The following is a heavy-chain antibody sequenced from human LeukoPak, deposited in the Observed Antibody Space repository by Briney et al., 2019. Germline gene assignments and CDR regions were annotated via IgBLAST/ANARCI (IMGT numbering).Heavy chain of an antibody. Sequence: PGRSLRLSCAASGFTFSDFGMHWVREAPGKGLGWVAVICYDGTKKYYADSVKGRVTISRDDSKNTLYLQMNSLRPEDTAVYYCARDLCSTTSCLDYWGQGTLVTVSS. CDR3: ARDLCSTTSCLDY. J-gene: IGHJ4*02. CDR2: ICYDGTKK. V-gene: IGHV3-33*01. CDR1: GFTFSDFG. D-gene: IGHD2-2*01.